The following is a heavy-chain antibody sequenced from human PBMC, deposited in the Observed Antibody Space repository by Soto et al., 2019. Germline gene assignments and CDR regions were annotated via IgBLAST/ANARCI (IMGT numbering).Heavy chain of an antibody. V-gene: IGHV3-23*01. CDR2: ISGSGGST. CDR3: AKVLGPHPYLGIDV. J-gene: IGHJ6*02. CDR1: GFTFSSYA. Sequence: GGSLRLSCAASGFTFSSYAMSWVRQAPGKGLEWVSAISGSGGSTYYADSVKGRFTISRDNSKNTLYLQMNSLRAEDTAVYYGAKVLGPHPYLGIDVWGQGTTVTVSS.